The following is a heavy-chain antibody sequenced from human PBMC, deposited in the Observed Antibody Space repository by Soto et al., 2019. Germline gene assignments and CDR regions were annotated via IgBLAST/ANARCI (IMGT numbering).Heavy chain of an antibody. D-gene: IGHD2-15*01. V-gene: IGHV4-31*03. Sequence: PSETLSLTCTVSGDSVSSGLYYWSWIRQHPGEGLGWIGYIYFSGSTRYNPSLESRVTMSLDTSKSQFSLVLASVTAADTAVYSCERVSVVLEVFDYWGQGALVTVSS. CDR1: GDSVSSGLYY. J-gene: IGHJ4*02. CDR2: IYFSGST. CDR3: ERVSVVLEVFDY.